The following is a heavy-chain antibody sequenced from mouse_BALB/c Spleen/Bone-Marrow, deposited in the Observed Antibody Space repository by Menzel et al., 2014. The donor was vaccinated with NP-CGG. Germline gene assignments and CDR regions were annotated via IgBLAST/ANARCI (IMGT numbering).Heavy chain of an antibody. CDR2: IVPSSAYS. CDR1: GYSFTSFT. V-gene: IGHV1-4*01. D-gene: IGHD2-3*01. Sequence: QVQLQQSGAELARPGASVRMSCKASGYSFTSFTMHWLKQRPGQGLEWIAYIVPSSAYSNYNQKFKDKATLTADRSSNTAYMQLSSLTSEDSAGYYCAREGSYDGCSGHFDFWGPGATITMSS. J-gene: IGHJ2*01. CDR3: AREGSYDGCSGHFDF.